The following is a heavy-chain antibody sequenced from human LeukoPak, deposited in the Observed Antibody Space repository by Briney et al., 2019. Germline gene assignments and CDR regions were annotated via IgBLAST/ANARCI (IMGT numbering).Heavy chain of an antibody. J-gene: IGHJ4*02. V-gene: IGHV2-5*01. Sequence: SGPTLVKPTQTLTLTCTFSGFSLSTSGVGVGWIRQPPGKALEWLALIYWNDDKRYSPSLKSRLTITKDTSKNQVVLTMTNKDPVDTATYYCAHGSVGVVIMDFDYWGQGTLVTVSS. CDR2: IYWNDDK. D-gene: IGHD3-3*01. CDR3: AHGSVGVVIMDFDY. CDR1: GFSLSTSGVG.